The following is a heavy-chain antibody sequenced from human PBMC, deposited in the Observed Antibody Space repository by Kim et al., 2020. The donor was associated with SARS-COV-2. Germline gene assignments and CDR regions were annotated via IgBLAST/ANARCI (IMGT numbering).Heavy chain of an antibody. J-gene: IGHJ4*02. Sequence: GGSLRLSCAASGFTFSNAWMSWVRQAPGKGLEWVGRIKSKTDGGTTDYAAPVKGRFTISRDDSKNTLYLQMNSLKTEDTAVYYCTTWPYCSGGSCYYYYFDYWGQGTLVTVSS. CDR2: IKSKTDGGTT. CDR1: GFTFSNAW. V-gene: IGHV3-15*01. D-gene: IGHD2-15*01. CDR3: TTWPYCSGGSCYYYYFDY.